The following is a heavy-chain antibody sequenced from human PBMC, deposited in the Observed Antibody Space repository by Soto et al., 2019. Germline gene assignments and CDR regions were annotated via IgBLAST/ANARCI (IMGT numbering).Heavy chain of an antibody. D-gene: IGHD6-19*01. CDR3: ARVVGGIPVAGSWNWFDP. CDR2: ISTYNGNT. CDR1: GYTFTSYA. Sequence: GASGKVSCKASGYTFTSYALSWVRHAPGQGLEWMGWISTYNGNTNYAQNLQGRVTMTTDISTNTAYMELRSLRSDDTAVYYRARVVGGIPVAGSWNWFDPWGQGTLVTVSS. J-gene: IGHJ5*02. V-gene: IGHV1-18*04.